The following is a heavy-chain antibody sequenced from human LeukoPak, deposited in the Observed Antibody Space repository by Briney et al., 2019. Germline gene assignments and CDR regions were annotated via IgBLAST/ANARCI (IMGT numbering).Heavy chain of an antibody. CDR1: VGSLSRQY. V-gene: IGHV4-59*08. CDR3: ATLGASGPDY. J-gene: IGHJ4*02. Sequence: SQSLSLTLTVSVGSLSRQYWDCIRRPPGRGLEWIGYVYYTGYTNYNPSLKSRVTISLDTSTKQFPLRLSSVTAADTAVYYCATLGASGPDYWGQGTLVTVSS. CDR2: VYYTGYT. D-gene: IGHD2-8*02.